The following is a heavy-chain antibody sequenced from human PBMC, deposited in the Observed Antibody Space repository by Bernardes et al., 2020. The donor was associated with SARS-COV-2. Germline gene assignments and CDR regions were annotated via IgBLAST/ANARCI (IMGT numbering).Heavy chain of an antibody. Sequence: GRSLRLWFASSGFRFSNAWMSWVRQGPGKGLEWVGRIKSKTDGGTTDYAAPVKGRFTISRDDSKNTLYLQMNSLKTEDTAVYYCTTYYYGSGSYRLFDYWGQGTLVTVSS. CDR1: GFRFSNAW. J-gene: IGHJ4*02. CDR3: TTYYYGSGSYRLFDY. D-gene: IGHD3-10*01. CDR2: IKSKTDGGTT. V-gene: IGHV3-15*01.